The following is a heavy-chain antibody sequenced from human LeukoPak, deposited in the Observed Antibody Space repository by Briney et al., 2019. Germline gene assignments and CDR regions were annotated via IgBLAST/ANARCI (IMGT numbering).Heavy chain of an antibody. CDR2: ISDSGVST. Sequence: GGSLRLSCAASRFTFSSYAMSWVRQAPGKGLEWVSVISDSGVSTYHADAVKGRFTISRDNSKNTLFLQMNSLRAEYTAVYYCTAEAYTYDSSGSYWYFELWVGGSLVTVSS. CDR3: TAEAYTYDSSGSYWYFEL. D-gene: IGHD3-22*01. V-gene: IGHV3-23*01. J-gene: IGHJ2*01. CDR1: RFTFSSYA.